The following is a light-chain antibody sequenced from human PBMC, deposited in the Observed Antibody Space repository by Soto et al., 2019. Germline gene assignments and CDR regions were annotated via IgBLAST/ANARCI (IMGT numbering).Light chain of an antibody. Sequence: QSVLTQPPSVSGAPGQRVTISCTGSSSNIGAGYDVHWYQQLPGTAPKLLIYGNSNRPSVVPDRFSGSKSGTSASLAITGLQAEDEADYYCQSYDISLSGVFGTGTKVTVL. J-gene: IGLJ1*01. CDR2: GNS. CDR3: QSYDISLSGV. V-gene: IGLV1-40*01. CDR1: SSNIGAGYD.